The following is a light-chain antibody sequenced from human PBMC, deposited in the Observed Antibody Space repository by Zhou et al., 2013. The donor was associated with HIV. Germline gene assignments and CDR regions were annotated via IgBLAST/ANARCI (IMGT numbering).Light chain of an antibody. CDR2: AAS. J-gene: IGKJ1*01. CDR3: QHYNNYPWT. V-gene: IGKV1-9*01. Sequence: IQLTQSPSSLSASVGDRVTITCRASQGISSYLAWYQQKPGKAPKLLIYAASTLQSGVPSRFSGSGSGTDFTLTISSLQPDDFATYYCQHYNNYPWTFGQGTKVEIK. CDR1: QGISSY.